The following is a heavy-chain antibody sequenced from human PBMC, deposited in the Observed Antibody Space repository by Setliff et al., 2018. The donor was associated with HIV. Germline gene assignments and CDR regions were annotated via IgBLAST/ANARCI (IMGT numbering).Heavy chain of an antibody. CDR3: ASFSGYIDWSTHNWFDP. CDR1: GYMFSLYG. J-gene: IGHJ5*02. D-gene: IGHD3-9*01. V-gene: IGHV7-4-1*02. Sequence: ASVKVSCKTSGYMFSLYGIHWLRQAPGQNLEWMGWSNTETGTPTYAPGFTGRSVFSLDTSVRAAYLQINSLKAEDSAVYYCASFSGYIDWSTHNWFDPWGQGTLVTVSS. CDR2: SNTETGTP.